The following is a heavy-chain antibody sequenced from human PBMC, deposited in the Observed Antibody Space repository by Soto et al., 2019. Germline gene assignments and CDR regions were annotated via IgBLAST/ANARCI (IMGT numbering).Heavy chain of an antibody. V-gene: IGHV4-59*08. CDR3: ARRVHGNYGNWLDP. Sequence: SETLCLTCTVSGGYISTYYLNWIRQPPGKALEWIGSIYYSGSTNYNPSLKSRVTISVDTSKNQFSLKLSSVTAADTAVYYCARRVHGNYGNWLDPWGQGTLVTVSS. D-gene: IGHD4-17*01. J-gene: IGHJ5*02. CDR2: IYYSGST. CDR1: GGYISTYY.